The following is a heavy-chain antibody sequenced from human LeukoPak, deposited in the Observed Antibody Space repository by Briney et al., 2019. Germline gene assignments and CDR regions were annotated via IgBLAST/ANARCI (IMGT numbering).Heavy chain of an antibody. CDR2: ISGSGGTT. Sequence: GSLRLSCVASGFTFSSYAMTWVRQAPGKGLDWVSVISGSGGTTYYAVSVKGRFTISRDNSKNTLYLHMNSLRAEDTAVYYCAKEDYYGMDVWGQGTTVTVSS. CDR1: GFTFSSYA. J-gene: IGHJ6*02. V-gene: IGHV3-23*01. CDR3: AKEDYYGMDV.